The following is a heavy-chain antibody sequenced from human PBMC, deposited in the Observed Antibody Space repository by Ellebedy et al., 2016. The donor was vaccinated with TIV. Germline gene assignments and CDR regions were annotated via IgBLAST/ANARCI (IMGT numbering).Heavy chain of an antibody. V-gene: IGHV3-15*01. CDR3: STGSSGSYYPMGY. Sequence: GGSLRLSCAASGFTFNSAWMSWVRQAPGKGLEWVGRIKSETDGGTTDYAAPVKGRFTISRDDSKNTLYLQMNSLKTEDTAVYYCSTGSSGSYYPMGYWGQGTLVTVSS. D-gene: IGHD1-26*01. J-gene: IGHJ4*02. CDR2: IKSETDGGTT. CDR1: GFTFNSAW.